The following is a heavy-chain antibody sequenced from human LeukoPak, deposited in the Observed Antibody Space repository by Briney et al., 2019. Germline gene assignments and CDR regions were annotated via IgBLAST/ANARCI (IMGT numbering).Heavy chain of an antibody. V-gene: IGHV4-39*07. CDR1: GGSISSSSYY. J-gene: IGHJ4*02. Sequence: SETLSLICTVSGGSISSSSYYWGWIRQPPGKGLEWIGSIYYSGSTYYNPSLKSRVTISVDTSKNQFSLKLSSVAAADTAVYYCARVERFGEFTYDYWGQGTLVTVSS. CDR2: IYYSGST. D-gene: IGHD3-10*01. CDR3: ARVERFGEFTYDY.